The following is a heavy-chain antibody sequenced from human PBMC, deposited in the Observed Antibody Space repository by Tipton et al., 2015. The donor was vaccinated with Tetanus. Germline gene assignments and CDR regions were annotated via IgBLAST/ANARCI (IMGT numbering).Heavy chain of an antibody. CDR1: GYTFTGYY. Sequence: QLVQSGPEVKKPGASVKVSCKASGYTFTGYYMHWVRQAPGQGLEWMGIINPSGGSTSYAQKFQGRVTMTRDTSTSTVYMELSSLRSEDTAVYYCARVFIAVAGHNWFDPWGQGTLVTVSS. V-gene: IGHV1-46*01. CDR2: INPSGGST. J-gene: IGHJ5*02. CDR3: ARVFIAVAGHNWFDP. D-gene: IGHD6-19*01.